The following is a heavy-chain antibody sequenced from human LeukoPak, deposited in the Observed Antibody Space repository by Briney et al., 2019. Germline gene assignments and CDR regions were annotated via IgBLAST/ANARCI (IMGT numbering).Heavy chain of an antibody. V-gene: IGHV1-69*04. D-gene: IGHD4-17*01. CDR2: IIPILGIA. CDR3: ARIWDDYGDYANAFDI. Sequence: GASVKVSCKASGGTFSSYAISWVRQAPGQGLEWMGRIIPILGIANYAQKFQGRVTITADKSTSTAYMELSSLRSEDTAVYYCARIWDDYGDYANAFDIWGQGTMVTVSS. CDR1: GGTFSSYA. J-gene: IGHJ3*02.